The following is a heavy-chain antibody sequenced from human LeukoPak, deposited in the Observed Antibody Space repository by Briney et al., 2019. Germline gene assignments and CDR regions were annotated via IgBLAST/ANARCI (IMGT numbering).Heavy chain of an antibody. CDR3: ARGRRGITMVRGVISHIGYYMDV. CDR2: IYYSGST. V-gene: IGHV4-39*07. CDR1: GGSISTSSYY. D-gene: IGHD3-10*01. Sequence: SETLSLTCTVSGGSISTSSYYWGWIRQPPGKGLECIGNIYYSGSTYYNPSLKSRVTISVDTSKNQFSLKLSSVTAADTAVYYCARGRRGITMVRGVISHIGYYMDVWGKGTTVTVSS. J-gene: IGHJ6*03.